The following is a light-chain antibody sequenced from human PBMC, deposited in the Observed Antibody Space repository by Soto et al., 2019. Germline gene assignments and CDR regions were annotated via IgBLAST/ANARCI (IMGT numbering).Light chain of an antibody. CDR2: RNN. CDR1: TSNIGSNY. J-gene: IGLJ1*01. CDR3: ATWDDSLNGFYV. V-gene: IGLV1-47*01. Sequence: QSVLTQPPSASGTPEQGVTISCSGSTSNIGSNYVYWYQQLPGTAPKLLIYRNNQRPSGVPDRFSGSKSGTSASLAISGLRSDDEADYFCATWDDSLNGFYVFGTGTKVTV.